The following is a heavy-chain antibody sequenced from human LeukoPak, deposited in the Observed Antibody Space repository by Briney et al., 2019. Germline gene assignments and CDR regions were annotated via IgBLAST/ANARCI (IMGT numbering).Heavy chain of an antibody. CDR1: GFTLSSYE. J-gene: IGHJ4*02. CDR2: ISSSGSTI. V-gene: IGHV3-48*03. CDR3: ARAPYGVFDY. Sequence: PVGSLRLSCAASGFTLSSYEMNWVRQAPGKGLEWVSYISSSGSTIYYADSVKGRFTISRDNAETSLYLQMNSLRAEDTAVYYCARAPYGVFDYWGQGTLVTVSS. D-gene: IGHD4-17*01.